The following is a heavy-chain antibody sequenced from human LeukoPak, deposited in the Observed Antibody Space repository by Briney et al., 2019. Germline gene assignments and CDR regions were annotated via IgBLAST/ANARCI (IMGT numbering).Heavy chain of an antibody. J-gene: IGHJ4*02. CDR1: GCTLTELS. D-gene: IGHD2-8*01. Sequence: ASVKVSCKVSGCTLTELSMHWVRQAPGKGLEWMGGFDPEDGETIYAQKFQGRVTMTEDTSTDTAYMELSSLRSEDTAVYYCATPPLYCTNGVCSFDYWGQGTLVTVSS. V-gene: IGHV1-24*01. CDR2: FDPEDGET. CDR3: ATPPLYCTNGVCSFDY.